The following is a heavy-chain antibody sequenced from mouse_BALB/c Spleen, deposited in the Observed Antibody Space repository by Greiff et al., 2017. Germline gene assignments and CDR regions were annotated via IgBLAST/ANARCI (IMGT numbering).Heavy chain of an antibody. J-gene: IGHJ4*01. CDR3: TRDHDYAMDY. CDR2: ISSGGSYT. V-gene: IGHV5-6-4*01. CDR1: GFTFSSYT. Sequence: EVQGVESGGGLVKPGGSLKLSCAASGFTFSSYTMSWVRQTPEKRLEWVATISSGGSYTYYPDSVKGRFTISRDNAKNTLYLQMSSLKSEDTAMYYCTRDHDYAMDYWGQGTSVTVSS.